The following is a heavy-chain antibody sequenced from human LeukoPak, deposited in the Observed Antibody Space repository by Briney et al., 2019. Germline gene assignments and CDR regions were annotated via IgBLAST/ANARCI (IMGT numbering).Heavy chain of an antibody. Sequence: GGSLRLSCAASGFTVSSNYMSWVRQAPGKGLEWVSVIYSGGSTYYADSVKGRFTISRDNAKNSLYLQMNSLRAGDTAVYYCAREKGDTLDYWGQGTLVTVSS. D-gene: IGHD2-21*02. V-gene: IGHV3-53*01. CDR2: IYSGGST. CDR1: GFTVSSNY. J-gene: IGHJ4*02. CDR3: AREKGDTLDY.